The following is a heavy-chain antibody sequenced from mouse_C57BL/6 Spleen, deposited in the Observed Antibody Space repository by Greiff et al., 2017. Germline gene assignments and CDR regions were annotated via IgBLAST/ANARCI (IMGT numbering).Heavy chain of an antibody. CDR1: GFTFSSYA. V-gene: IGHV5-4*01. D-gene: IGHD1-1*01. J-gene: IGHJ3*01. Sequence: EVQVVESGGGLVKPGGSLKLSCAASGFTFSSYAMSWVRQTPEKRLEWVATISDGGSYTYYPDNVKGRFTISRDNAKNNLYLQMSHLKSEDTAMYYCARDEEHYYGSSSGLAYWGQGTLVTVSA. CDR2: ISDGGSYT. CDR3: ARDEEHYYGSSSGLAY.